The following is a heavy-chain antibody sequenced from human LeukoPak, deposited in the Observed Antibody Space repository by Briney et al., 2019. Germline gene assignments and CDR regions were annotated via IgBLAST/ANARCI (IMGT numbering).Heavy chain of an antibody. D-gene: IGHD2-15*01. CDR2: IYYSGST. V-gene: IGHV4-59*01. J-gene: IGHJ4*02. CDR1: GGSIRSYY. Sequence: SETVSLTSTVSGGSIRSYYWSWIRQPPGKGLEWIGYIYYSGSTNSNPSLKSRVTISVDTSKNQFSLKVSSVTAADTAVYYCARALTPGYCSGGTCSYFDYWGQGTLVTVSS. CDR3: ARALTPGYCSGGTCSYFDY.